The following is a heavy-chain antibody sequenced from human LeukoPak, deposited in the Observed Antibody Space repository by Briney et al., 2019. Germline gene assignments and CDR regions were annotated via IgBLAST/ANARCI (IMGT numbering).Heavy chain of an antibody. CDR3: ARGITIFGVVTTNDY. D-gene: IGHD3-3*01. J-gene: IGHJ4*02. V-gene: IGHV1-18*01. CDR1: GYTFTSYG. CDR2: ISAYNGNT. Sequence: GASVKVSCKASGYTFTSYGISWVRQAPGQGLEWMGWISAYNGNTNYAQKLQGRVTMTTDTSTSTAYMELRSLRSDDTAVYYCARGITIFGVVTTNDYWGQGTLVTVSS.